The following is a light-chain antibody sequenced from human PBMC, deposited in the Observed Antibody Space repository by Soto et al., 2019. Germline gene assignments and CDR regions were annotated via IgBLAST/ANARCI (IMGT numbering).Light chain of an antibody. J-gene: IGLJ1*01. CDR3: SSITSNNTPV. Sequence: QSALTQPASVSGSPGQSIIISCTGTSSDVGGYDYVSWYQQHPGKAPKLMISEVSNRPSGVSNRFSGSKSGNTASLTISGLQAEDEADYYCSSITSNNTPVFGTGTKLTVL. CDR2: EVS. CDR1: SSDVGGYDY. V-gene: IGLV2-14*03.